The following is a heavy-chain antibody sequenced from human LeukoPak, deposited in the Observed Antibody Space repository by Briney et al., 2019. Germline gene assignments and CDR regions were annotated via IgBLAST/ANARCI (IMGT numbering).Heavy chain of an antibody. CDR3: AAELYGVYTDCCTFHI. J-gene: IGHJ3*02. V-gene: IGHV1-58*01. D-gene: IGHD4-17*01. CDR1: GFTFSTSA. CDR2: IIVGSGAT. Sequence: ASVKVSCKTSGFTFSTSAVQWVRQARGQRLEWIGWIIVGSGATNYAQSLQGRFTITRDMSTNTAFMELSSLGSEDSAVYYCAAELYGVYTDCCTFHIWGQGTMVTVSS.